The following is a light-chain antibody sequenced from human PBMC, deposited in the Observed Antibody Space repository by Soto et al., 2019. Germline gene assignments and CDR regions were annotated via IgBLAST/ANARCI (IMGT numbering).Light chain of an antibody. CDR2: EVS. CDR1: SSDIGAYKF. V-gene: IGLV2-8*01. J-gene: IGLJ2*01. CDR3: SLYAGSNNVV. Sequence: QSVLTQPPSASGSPGQSVAISCTGTSSDIGAYKFVSWYQQHPGKAPKLIIYEVSIRPSGVPDRFSGSKSGNTASLTVSGLLAEDEAAYYCSLYAGSNNVVFGGGTKLTVL.